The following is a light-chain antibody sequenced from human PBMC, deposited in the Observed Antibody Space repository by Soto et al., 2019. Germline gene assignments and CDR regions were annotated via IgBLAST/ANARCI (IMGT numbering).Light chain of an antibody. Sequence: DIQMTQSPSSLSASVRDRVTITCRASTGISNYLAWYQQKPGKVPKPLIYAASSLQSGVPSRFSGSGSGTDFTLTISSLQPEDVATYYCQKYDSAPWTCGQGTKVEIK. V-gene: IGKV1-27*01. CDR1: TGISNY. CDR3: QKYDSAPWT. CDR2: AAS. J-gene: IGKJ1*01.